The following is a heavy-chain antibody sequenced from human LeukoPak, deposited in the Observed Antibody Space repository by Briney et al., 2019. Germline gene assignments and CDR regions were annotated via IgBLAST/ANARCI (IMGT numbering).Heavy chain of an antibody. V-gene: IGHV3-74*01. J-gene: IGHJ3*02. CDR3: ARRGGNYYGVGAFDI. Sequence: GGSLRLSCAASGFTFSSYWMHWVRQAPGEGLVWVSRINSDGSTTTYADSVKGRFTISRDNAKNTLYLQMNSLRAEDSAVYYCARRGGNYYGVGAFDIWGQGTMVTVSS. CDR1: GFTFSSYW. D-gene: IGHD1-26*01. CDR2: INSDGSTT.